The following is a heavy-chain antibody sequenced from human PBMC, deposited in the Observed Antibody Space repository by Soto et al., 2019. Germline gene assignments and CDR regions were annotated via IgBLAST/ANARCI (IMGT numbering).Heavy chain of an antibody. CDR2: IYYSGST. CDR1: GGSISSYY. D-gene: IGHD5-12*01. CDR3: ARDHSGYDP. J-gene: IGHJ5*02. V-gene: IGHV4-59*01. Sequence: SETLSLTFTVSGGSISSYYWSWIRQPPGKGLEWIVYIYYSGSTNYNPSLKSRVTISVDTSKNQFSLKLSSVTAADTAVYYCARDHSGYDPWGQRCRVTVSS.